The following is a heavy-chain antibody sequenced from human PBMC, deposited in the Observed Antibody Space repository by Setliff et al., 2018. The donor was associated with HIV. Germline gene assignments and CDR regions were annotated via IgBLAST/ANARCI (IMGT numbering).Heavy chain of an antibody. CDR3: VRLSKYYDFWTPDS. D-gene: IGHD3-3*01. CDR1: EYSFTNYW. J-gene: IGHJ4*02. Sequence: GESLKISCQGSEYSFTNYWVGWVRQMPDKGLEWMGLIWPVDSDTIYSPSFQGQVTLSADKSISTVYLQWSSLRAPDTAMYYCVRLSKYYDFWTPDSWGQGTLVTVSS. V-gene: IGHV5-51*01. CDR2: IWPVDSDT.